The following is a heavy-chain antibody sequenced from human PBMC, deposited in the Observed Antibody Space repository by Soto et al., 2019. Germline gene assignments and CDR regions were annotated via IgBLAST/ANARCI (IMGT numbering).Heavy chain of an antibody. CDR3: ARHGGSGSYAPYYYGLDV. J-gene: IGHJ6*02. V-gene: IGHV4-39*01. CDR1: GGSISSINYY. D-gene: IGHD3-10*01. CDR2: ISYSGST. Sequence: PSETLSLTCTVSGGSISSINYYWGWIRQPPGKGLEWIATISYSGSTYSNPSLKSRVTISGDTSKNHFSLRLNSVTAADTAVYYCARHGGSGSYAPYYYGLDVWGQGTTVTVSS.